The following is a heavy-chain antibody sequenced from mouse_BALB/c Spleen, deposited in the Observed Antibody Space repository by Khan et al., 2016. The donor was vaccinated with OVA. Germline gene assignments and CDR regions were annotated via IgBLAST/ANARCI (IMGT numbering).Heavy chain of an antibody. CDR2: IIPSTDYI. D-gene: IGHD2-14*01. CDR1: GYTFTTYT. V-gene: IGHV1-4*01. J-gene: IGHJ3*01. Sequence: QVQLKQSGAELARPGASVKMSCKASGYTFTTYTIHWVKQRPGQGLEWIGYIIPSTDYITYNQKFKDKATLTADKSSSTAYMELSSLTSDDSAVYYCSKEWAYYRSGGWFAYWGQGTLVTVSA. CDR3: SKEWAYYRSGGWFAY.